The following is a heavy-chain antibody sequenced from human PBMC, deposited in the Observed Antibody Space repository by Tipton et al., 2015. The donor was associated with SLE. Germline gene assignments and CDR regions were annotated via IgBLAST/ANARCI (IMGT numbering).Heavy chain of an antibody. Sequence: RSLRLSCAASGFTFSTYWMSWVRQAPGKGLEWVAFIWYDGSKKYYADSVKGRFTISRDNSKNTLYLQMNSLRAEDTAVYYCARDTTPGDYSEYFQHWGQGTLVTVSS. CDR2: IWYDGSKK. CDR1: GFTFSTYW. V-gene: IGHV3-33*08. J-gene: IGHJ1*01. D-gene: IGHD4-17*01. CDR3: ARDTTPGDYSEYFQH.